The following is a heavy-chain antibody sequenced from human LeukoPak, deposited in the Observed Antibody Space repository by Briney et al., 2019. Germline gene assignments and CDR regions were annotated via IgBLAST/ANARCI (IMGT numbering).Heavy chain of an antibody. CDR1: GGSISNTAYY. V-gene: IGHV4-61*08. J-gene: IGHJ4*02. Sequence: SETLSLTCTVSGGSISNTAYYWGWIRQPPGKGLEWIGYIYYSGSTNYNPSLKSRVTISVDTSKNQFSLKLSSVTAADTAVYYCARGGSGYSYGLFDYWGQGTLVTVSS. D-gene: IGHD5-18*01. CDR3: ARGGSGYSYGLFDY. CDR2: IYYSGST.